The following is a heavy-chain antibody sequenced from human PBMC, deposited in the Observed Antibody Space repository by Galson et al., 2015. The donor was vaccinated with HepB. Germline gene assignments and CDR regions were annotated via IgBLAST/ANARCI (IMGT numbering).Heavy chain of an antibody. V-gene: IGHV3-23*01. CDR1: GFTFTSYA. J-gene: IGHJ3*02. Sequence: SLRLSCAASGFTFTSYAINWVRQAPGKGLEWVSGISTSGGSTYYADSVKGRFTISRDNSKNTLYLQMNSLRAEDTAVYYCARTSRDYGDYDDAFDIWGQGTMVTVSS. CDR3: ARTSRDYGDYDDAFDI. D-gene: IGHD4-17*01. CDR2: ISTSGGST.